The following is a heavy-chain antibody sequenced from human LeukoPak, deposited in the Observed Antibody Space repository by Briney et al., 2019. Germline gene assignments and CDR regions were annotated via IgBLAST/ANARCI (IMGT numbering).Heavy chain of an antibody. Sequence: PGGSLRLSCAASGFTFSSYWMSWVRQAPGKGLEWVAHIKQDGSEKYYVDSVKGRFTISRDNAKNSLYLKMNSLRAGATAVYYCARDSSDYYRGIFDCWGQGVLVSVSS. CDR3: ARDSSDYYRGIFDC. D-gene: IGHD4-17*01. V-gene: IGHV3-7*01. J-gene: IGHJ4*02. CDR2: IKQDGSEK. CDR1: GFTFSSYW.